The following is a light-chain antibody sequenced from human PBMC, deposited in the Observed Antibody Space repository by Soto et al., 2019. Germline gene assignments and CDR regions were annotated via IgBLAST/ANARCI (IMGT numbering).Light chain of an antibody. V-gene: IGLV2-14*01. CDR2: EVS. J-gene: IGLJ2*01. CDR1: SSDVGGYNY. Sequence: QSVLTQPASVSGSPGQSITISCTGTSSDVGGYNYVSWYQQHPGKAPKLMIYEVSNRPSGVSNRFSGSKSGNTASLTISGLQAEDEADYYCSSYTSSSTPHVVFGGGTKLPVL. CDR3: SSYTSSSTPHVV.